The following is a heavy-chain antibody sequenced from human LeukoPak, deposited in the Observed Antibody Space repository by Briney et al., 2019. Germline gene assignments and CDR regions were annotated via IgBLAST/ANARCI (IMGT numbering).Heavy chain of an antibody. CDR3: ARDNPRRPFDY. Sequence: GRSLRLSCAASGFTFSSAWMGWVRQPPGKGLGWVANIKQDGSEKYYVASVKGRFTIARDNAKNSLYLQMNSLRAEDTSVYYCARDNPRRPFDYWGQGTLVTVSS. J-gene: IGHJ4*02. V-gene: IGHV3-7*01. CDR1: GFTFSSAW. D-gene: IGHD1-14*01. CDR2: IKQDGSEK.